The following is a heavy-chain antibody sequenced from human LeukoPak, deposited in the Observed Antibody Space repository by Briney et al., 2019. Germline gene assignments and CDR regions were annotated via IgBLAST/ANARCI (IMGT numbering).Heavy chain of an antibody. J-gene: IGHJ5*02. Sequence: SETLSLTCTVSGDSISSYYWSWVRQLPGKGLGWIGYIFYSVRTNYNPSLKSRDTLLVDTSKNQFSLKLSSVTAADTAVYYCAGMLLGYCSSSSQPFCGFDPWGQGTLVTVSS. V-gene: IGHV4-59*01. D-gene: IGHD2-2*01. CDR1: GDSISSYY. CDR3: AGMLLGYCSSSSQPFCGFDP. CDR2: IFYSVRT.